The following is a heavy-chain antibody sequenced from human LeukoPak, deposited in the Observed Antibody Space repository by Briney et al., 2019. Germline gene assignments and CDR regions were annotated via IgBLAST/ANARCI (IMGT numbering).Heavy chain of an antibody. CDR3: AIRIQWRNWIGFDP. CDR2: TYYSGST. J-gene: IGHJ5*02. V-gene: IGHV4-30-4*08. CDR1: GGSINSGDYY. D-gene: IGHD1-1*01. Sequence: SETLSLTCTVSGGSINSGDYYWSWIRQPPGKGLEWIGYTYYSGSTYYNPSLKSRVAISVDTSKNQFSLKLSSVTAADTAVYYCAIRIQWRNWIGFDPWGQGTLVTVSS.